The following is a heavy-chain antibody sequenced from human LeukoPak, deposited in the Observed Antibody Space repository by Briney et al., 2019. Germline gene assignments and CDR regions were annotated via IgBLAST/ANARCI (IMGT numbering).Heavy chain of an antibody. V-gene: IGHV4-34*01. D-gene: IGHD2-15*01. J-gene: IGHJ4*02. Sequence: SETLSLTCAVYGGSFSGYYWSWIRQPPGKGLEWIGEINHSGSTNYNPSLKSRVTISVDTSKNQFSLKLSSVTAADTAVYYCARRTPYCSGGSCYSPFDYWGQGTLVTVSS. CDR2: INHSGST. CDR3: ARRTPYCSGGSCYSPFDY. CDR1: GGSFSGYY.